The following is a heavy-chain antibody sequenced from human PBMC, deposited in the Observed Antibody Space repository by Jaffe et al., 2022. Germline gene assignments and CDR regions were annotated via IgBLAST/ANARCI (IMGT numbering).Heavy chain of an antibody. V-gene: IGHV3-49*03. CDR2: IRSKAYGGTT. CDR1: GFTFGDYA. J-gene: IGHJ4*02. D-gene: IGHD4-17*01. Sequence: EVQLVESGGGLVQPGRSLRLSCTASGFTFGDYAMSWFRQAPGKGLEWVGFIRSKAYGGTTEYAASVKGRFTISRDDSKSIAYLQMNSLKTEDTAVYYCTRAAYYGADRKNFDYWGQGTLVTVSS. CDR3: TRAAYYGADRKNFDY.